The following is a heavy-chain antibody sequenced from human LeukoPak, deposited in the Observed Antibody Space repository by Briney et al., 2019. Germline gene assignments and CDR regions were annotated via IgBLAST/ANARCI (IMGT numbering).Heavy chain of an antibody. Sequence: SETLSLTCTVSGGSISGDYWSWIRQPPGRGLEWIGYIYYSGITNYNPSLKSRVTISVDTSKNQFSLNLTSVTAADTAVYYCARQGRGESGGFGCWGQGTLVTVSP. CDR2: IYYSGIT. D-gene: IGHD3-16*01. CDR3: ARQGRGESGGFGC. J-gene: IGHJ4*02. V-gene: IGHV4-59*08. CDR1: GGSISGDY.